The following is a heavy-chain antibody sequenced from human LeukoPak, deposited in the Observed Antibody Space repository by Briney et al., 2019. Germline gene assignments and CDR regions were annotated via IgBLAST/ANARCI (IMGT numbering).Heavy chain of an antibody. CDR1: GGSISSGSYY. D-gene: IGHD3-22*01. CDR3: ARTLYYYDSSGYDTFDY. V-gene: IGHV4-61*02. Sequence: SETLSLTCTVSGGSISSGSYYWSWIRQPAGKGLEWIGRIYTRGSTNYNPSLKSRVTISVDTSKSQFSLKLSSVTAADTAVYYFARTLYYYDSSGYDTFDYWGQGTLVTVSS. J-gene: IGHJ4*02. CDR2: IYTRGST.